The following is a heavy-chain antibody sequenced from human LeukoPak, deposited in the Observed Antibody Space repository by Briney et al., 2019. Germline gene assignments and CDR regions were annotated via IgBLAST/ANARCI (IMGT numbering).Heavy chain of an antibody. Sequence: PSETLSLTCTVSGYSLSSGYYWGWIRQPPGKGLEWIGSIYHSGSTYYNPSLKSRVTISVDTSKNQFSLKLSSVTAADTAVYYCARDTILGYCSGGSCPRWFDPWGQGTLVTVSS. D-gene: IGHD2-15*01. J-gene: IGHJ5*02. CDR3: ARDTILGYCSGGSCPRWFDP. CDR1: GYSLSSGYY. CDR2: IYHSGST. V-gene: IGHV4-38-2*02.